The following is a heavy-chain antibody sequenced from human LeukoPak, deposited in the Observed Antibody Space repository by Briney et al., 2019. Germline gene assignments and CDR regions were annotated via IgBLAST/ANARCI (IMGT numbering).Heavy chain of an antibody. CDR3: ARGGPYSSSSLDY. J-gene: IGHJ4*02. V-gene: IGHV3-74*01. D-gene: IGHD6-6*01. CDR1: GFTFSNSW. CDR2: IKYDGSST. Sequence: GGSLRLSCAASGFTFSNSWMYWVRQTPDKGLVWVSRIKYDGSSTVYADSVKGRFTISRDNAKNTLDLQMNSLRAEDTAVYYCARGGPYSSSSLDYWGQGALVTVSS.